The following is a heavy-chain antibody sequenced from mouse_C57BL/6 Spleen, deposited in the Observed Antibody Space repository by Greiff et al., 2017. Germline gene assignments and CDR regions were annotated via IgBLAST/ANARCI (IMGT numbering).Heavy chain of an antibody. Sequence: EVKLMESGPGLVKPSQSLSLTCSVTGYSITSGYYWNWIRQFPGNKLEWMGYISYDGSNNYNPSLKNRISITRDTSKNQFFLKLNSVTTEDTATYYCARAGDYDWVFFDYWGQGTTLTVSS. V-gene: IGHV3-6*01. D-gene: IGHD2-4*01. CDR1: GYSITSGYY. CDR3: ARAGDYDWVFFDY. CDR2: ISYDGSN. J-gene: IGHJ2*01.